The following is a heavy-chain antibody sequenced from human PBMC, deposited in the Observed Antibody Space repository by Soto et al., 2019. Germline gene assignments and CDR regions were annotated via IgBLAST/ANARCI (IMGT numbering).Heavy chain of an antibody. J-gene: IGHJ3*01. Sequence: EVQLVESGGCLVQPGGSLRLSCSASGFIFSSYGMYWVRQAPGKGLEFVSAITNNGDSTYYADSVKGRLTISRDNSKNTLYLQMSRLTPDDTAMYYCVTGGSSWYAFWGQGTMVTVS. CDR1: GFIFSSYG. CDR3: VTGGSSWYAF. D-gene: IGHD6-13*01. CDR2: ITNNGDST. V-gene: IGHV3-64D*06.